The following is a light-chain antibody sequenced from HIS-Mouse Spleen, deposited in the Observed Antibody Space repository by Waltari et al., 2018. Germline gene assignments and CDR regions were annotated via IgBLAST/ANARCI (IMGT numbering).Light chain of an antibody. J-gene: IGLJ3*02. CDR2: EGS. V-gene: IGLV2-23*01. CDR3: CSYAGSSTWV. CDR1: SSDVGSYNL. Sequence: QSALTQPASVSGSPGQSITISCTGTSSDVGSYNLVSWYQQHPGKAPKLMIYEGSKRHSGVSNRVSGSKSGNTASLTISGRQAEDEADYYCCSYAGSSTWVFGGGTKLTVL.